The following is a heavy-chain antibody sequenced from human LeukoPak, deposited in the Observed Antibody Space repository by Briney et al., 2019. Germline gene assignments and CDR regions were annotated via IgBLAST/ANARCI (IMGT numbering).Heavy chain of an antibody. J-gene: IGHJ3*02. CDR3: SKLTSAYTSLNAFDT. CDR1: GFTFSTYA. D-gene: IGHD6-13*01. V-gene: IGHV3-23*01. CDR2: IGGSGDST. Sequence: GGSLRLSCAASGFTFSTYAMSWIRQAPGKGLEWVSGIGGSGDSTFYADSVKGRFTISRDNSKNTLCLQMNSLTAEDTALYYCSKLTSAYTSLNAFDTWGQGTMVTVSS.